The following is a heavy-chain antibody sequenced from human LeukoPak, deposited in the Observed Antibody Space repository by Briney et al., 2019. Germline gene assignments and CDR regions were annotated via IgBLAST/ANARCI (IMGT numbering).Heavy chain of an antibody. D-gene: IGHD3-16*01. Sequence: GGSLRLSCAASGFTFSSYGMSWVRQAPGKGLEWVSAISGSGGSTYYADSVKGRFTISRDNSKNTLYLQMNSLRAEDTAVYYCAKAVTPSDELDYWGQGTLVTVSS. V-gene: IGHV3-23*01. CDR2: ISGSGGST. J-gene: IGHJ4*02. CDR1: GFTFSSYG. CDR3: AKAVTPSDELDY.